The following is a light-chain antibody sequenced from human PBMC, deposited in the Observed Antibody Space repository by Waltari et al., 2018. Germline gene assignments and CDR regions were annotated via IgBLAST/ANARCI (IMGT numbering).Light chain of an antibody. CDR1: RSNIGNNA. J-gene: IGLJ3*02. CDR2: KDA. Sequence: QSVLTHPPSASGTPGQRVTISCSASRSNIGNNAVYWYQQIPGTAPKHLTYQHPPGTAHKLLIYKDAQRPSGVPYRFSGSRSGPSASLAISGLQSDDEADYYCASRDDSLNGWVFGGGTKLTVL. CDR3: ASRDDSLNGWV. V-gene: IGLV1-44*01.